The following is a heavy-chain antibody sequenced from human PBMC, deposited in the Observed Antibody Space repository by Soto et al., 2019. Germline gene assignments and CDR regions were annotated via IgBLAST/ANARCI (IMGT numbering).Heavy chain of an antibody. D-gene: IGHD6-6*01. CDR2: LDYSGTT. V-gene: IGHV4-59*01. CDR1: GGSISSYY. CDR3: ARDSFPPYSSSSKGFDY. J-gene: IGHJ4*02. Sequence: PSETLSLTXTVSGGSISSYYWNWIRQSPGKGLEWIASLDYSGTTNYNPSLKSRITTSVDPSKKQFSLKMRSVTAADTAVYYCARDSFPPYSSSSKGFDYWGQGSLVTVSS.